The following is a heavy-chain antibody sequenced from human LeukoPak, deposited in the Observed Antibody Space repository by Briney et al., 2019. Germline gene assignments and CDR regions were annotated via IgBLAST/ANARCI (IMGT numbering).Heavy chain of an antibody. CDR1: GFTVSTNY. Sequence: QPGGSLRLSCAASGFTVSTNYMSWVRQAPGKGLEWVSLIYSGGGTYYADSVKGRFTISRDNSRNTLSLQMSSLRVDDTAVYYCARGFRSVTTWGYFDYWGQGALVTVSS. CDR3: ARGFRSVTTWGYFDY. D-gene: IGHD4-17*01. CDR2: IYSGGGT. V-gene: IGHV3-66*01. J-gene: IGHJ4*02.